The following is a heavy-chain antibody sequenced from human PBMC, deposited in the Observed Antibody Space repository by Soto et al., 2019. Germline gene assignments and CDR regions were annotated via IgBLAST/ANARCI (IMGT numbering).Heavy chain of an antibody. CDR2: LSGSGGNT. V-gene: IGHV3-23*01. CDR1: GFTFSNYA. D-gene: IGHD3-22*01. J-gene: IGHJ4*02. Sequence: GGSRRRSWAASGFTFSNYAMSWVGQAPGKGLELVSGLSGSGGNTYYADSVKGRFTISRDNSKNTLYLQMDSLGAEDTAVYYCSKGPRPYYFDSGGYSDYWGQGTLVTVSS. CDR3: SKGPRPYYFDSGGYSDY.